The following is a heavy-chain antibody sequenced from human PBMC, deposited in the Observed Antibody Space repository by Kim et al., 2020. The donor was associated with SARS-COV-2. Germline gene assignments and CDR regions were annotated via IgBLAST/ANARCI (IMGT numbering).Heavy chain of an antibody. CDR3: AKDRYSSSSEDTIDY. Sequence: GGSLRLSCAASGFTFSSYAMSWVRQAPGKGLEWVSAISGSGGSTYYADSVKGRFTISRDNSKNTLYLQMNSLRAEDTAVYYCAKDRYSSSSEDTIDYWGQGTLVTVSS. CDR1: GFTFSSYA. V-gene: IGHV3-23*01. CDR2: ISGSGGST. J-gene: IGHJ4*02. D-gene: IGHD6-6*01.